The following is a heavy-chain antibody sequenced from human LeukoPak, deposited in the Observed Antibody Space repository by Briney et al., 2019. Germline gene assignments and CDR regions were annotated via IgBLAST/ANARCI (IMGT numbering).Heavy chain of an antibody. D-gene: IGHD6-13*01. CDR3: AKFLCSSWSLRSWFDP. CDR2: ISGSGAGT. Sequence: GGSLRLSCAASGFTFSSYPMSWVRQAPGKGLEWVSAISGSGAGTYYADSVKGRFTISRDNSKNTLYLQMNSLRAEDTAVYYCAKFLCSSWSLRSWFDPWGQRTLVTVSS. J-gene: IGHJ5*02. V-gene: IGHV3-23*01. CDR1: GFTFSSYP.